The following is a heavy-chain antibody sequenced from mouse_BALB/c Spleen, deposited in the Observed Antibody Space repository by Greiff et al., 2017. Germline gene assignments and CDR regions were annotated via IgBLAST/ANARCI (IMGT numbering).Heavy chain of an antibody. CDR2: IDPETGGT. J-gene: IGHJ2*01. Sequence: QVQLQQSGAELVRPGASVTLSCKASGYTFTDYEMHWVKQTPVHGLEWIGAIDPETGGTAYNQKFKGKATLTADKSSSTAYMELRSLTSEDSAVYYCTRRYYGSSLYYFDYWGQGTTLTVSS. CDR3: TRRYYGSSLYYFDY. CDR1: GYTFTDYE. V-gene: IGHV1-15*01. D-gene: IGHD1-1*01.